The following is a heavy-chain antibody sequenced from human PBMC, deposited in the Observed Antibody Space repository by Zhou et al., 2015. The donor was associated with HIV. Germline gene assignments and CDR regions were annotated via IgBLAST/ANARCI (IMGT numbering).Heavy chain of an antibody. V-gene: IGHV1-69*01. CDR3: ARLTTELQTPEGGLGAFDI. D-gene: IGHD4-17*01. Sequence: QVQLVQSGAEVKKPGSSVKVSCKASGGTFSSYAISWVRQAPGQGLEWMGGIIPIFGTANYAQKFQGRVTITADESTSTAYMELSSLRSEDTAVYYCARLTTELQTPEGGLGAFDIWGQGTMVTVSS. CDR2: IIPIFGTA. J-gene: IGHJ3*02. CDR1: GGTFSSYA.